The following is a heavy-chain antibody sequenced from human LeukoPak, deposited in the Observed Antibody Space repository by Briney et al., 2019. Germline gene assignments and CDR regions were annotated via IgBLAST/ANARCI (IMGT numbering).Heavy chain of an antibody. CDR1: GFTFSSYS. V-gene: IGHV3-21*01. Sequence: GGSLRLSCAASGFTFSSYSMNWVRQAPGKGLEWVSSISSSSSYIYYADSVKGRFTISRDNAKNSLYLQMNSLRAEDTAVYCCARDDFWSGYYYYYYGMDVWGQGTTVTVSS. D-gene: IGHD3-3*01. J-gene: IGHJ6*02. CDR3: ARDDFWSGYYYYYYGMDV. CDR2: ISSSSSYI.